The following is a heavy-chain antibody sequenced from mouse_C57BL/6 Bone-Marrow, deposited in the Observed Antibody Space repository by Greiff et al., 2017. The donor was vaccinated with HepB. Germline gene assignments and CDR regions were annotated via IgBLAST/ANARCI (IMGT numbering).Heavy chain of an antibody. CDR1: GYTFTDYY. D-gene: IGHD1-1*01. CDR3: ARSYYGSSPYFDY. J-gene: IGHJ2*01. V-gene: IGHV1-26*01. Sequence: EVKLQQSGPELVKPGASVKISCKASGYTFTDYYMNWVKQSHGKSLEWIGDINPNNGGTSYNQKFKGKATLTVDKSSSTAYMELRSLTSEDSAVYYCARSYYGSSPYFDYWGQGTTLTVSS. CDR2: INPNNGGT.